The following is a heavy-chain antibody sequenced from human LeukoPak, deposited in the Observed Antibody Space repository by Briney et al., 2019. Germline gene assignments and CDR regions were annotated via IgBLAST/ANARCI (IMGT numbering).Heavy chain of an antibody. CDR2: IHYSGST. D-gene: IGHD1-26*01. Sequence: SETLSLTCTVSGGSISSSNYYWGWIRQPPGKGLEWIGSIHYSGSTNYNPSLKSRVTISVDTSKNQFSLKLSSVTAADTAVCYCARCYSGSSEDWFDPWGQGTLVTVSS. V-gene: IGHV4-39*07. CDR1: GGSISSSNYY. CDR3: ARCYSGSSEDWFDP. J-gene: IGHJ5*02.